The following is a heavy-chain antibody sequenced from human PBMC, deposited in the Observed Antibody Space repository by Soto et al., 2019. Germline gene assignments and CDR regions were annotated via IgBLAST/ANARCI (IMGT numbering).Heavy chain of an antibody. CDR1: CGSIISSSYY. J-gene: IGHJ4*02. CDR3: ARLIRCKTTSCYFDY. D-gene: IGHD2-2*01. CDR2: IFYRVST. V-gene: IGHV4-39*01. Sequence: PSQTLSLTSTVACGSIISSSYYWGWIRQPPGKGLKWIVSIFYRVSTYYIPSLKIRVTLFVDTSKNQFSLKLSFVTASYTFVFYCARLIRCKTTSCYFDYLGQVTVVTVS.